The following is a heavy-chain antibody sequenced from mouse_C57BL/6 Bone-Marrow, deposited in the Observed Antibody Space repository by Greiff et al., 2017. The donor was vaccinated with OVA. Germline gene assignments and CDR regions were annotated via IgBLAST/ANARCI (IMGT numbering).Heavy chain of an antibody. CDR3: APYYGSSPYAMDY. CDR2: IYPRSGNT. Sequence: QVQLQQPGAELARPGASVKLSCKASGYTFTSYGISWVKQRTGQGLEWIGEIYPRSGNTYYNEKFKGKATLTADKSSSTAYMELRSLTSEDSAVYFCAPYYGSSPYAMDYWGQGTSVTVSS. CDR1: GYTFTSYG. V-gene: IGHV1-81*01. J-gene: IGHJ4*01. D-gene: IGHD1-1*01.